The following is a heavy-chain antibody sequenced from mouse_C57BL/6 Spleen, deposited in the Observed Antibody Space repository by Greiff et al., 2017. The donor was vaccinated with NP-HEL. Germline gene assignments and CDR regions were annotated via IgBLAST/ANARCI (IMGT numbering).Heavy chain of an antibody. CDR3: ARKGYGSSWDFDY. V-gene: IGHV1-55*01. J-gene: IGHJ2*01. CDR2: IYPGSGST. Sequence: QVQLQQSGAELVKPGASVKMSCKASGYTFTSYWITWVKQRPGQGLEWIGDIYPGSGSTNYNEKFKSKATLTVDTSSSTAYMQLSSLTSEDSAVYYCARKGYGSSWDFDYWGQGTTLTVSS. D-gene: IGHD1-1*01. CDR1: GYTFTSYW.